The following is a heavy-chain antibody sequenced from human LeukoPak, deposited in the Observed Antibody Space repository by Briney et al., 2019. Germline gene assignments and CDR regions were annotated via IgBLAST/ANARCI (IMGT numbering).Heavy chain of an antibody. CDR2: ISGSASLT. D-gene: IGHD3-10*01. CDR3: AKSMVTMVRGVTFH. CDR1: GFTFSSYA. J-gene: IGHJ4*02. V-gene: IGHV3-23*01. Sequence: SGGSLRLSCAASGFTFSSYAVSWVRQAPGKGLEWVSLISGSASLTYYADSVKGRFTISRDNSKNTLYLQMNSLRAEDTAVYYCAKSMVTMVRGVTFHWGQGTLVTVSS.